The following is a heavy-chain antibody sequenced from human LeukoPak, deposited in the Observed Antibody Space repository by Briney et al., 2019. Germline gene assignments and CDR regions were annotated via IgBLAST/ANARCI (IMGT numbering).Heavy chain of an antibody. Sequence: ASVKLSCKSFGYTFICYYMHWVRQPPVQGLEWMGRFDPNNGGTSYAQKIQGRGTITRDTSVSTDYMELSSLRSDAAAVYYCAHGGGSYGDVWGQGTMVAVSS. D-gene: IGHD1-26*01. J-gene: IGHJ3*01. CDR3: AHGGGSYGDV. CDR2: FDPNNGGT. V-gene: IGHV1-2*06. CDR1: GYTFICYY.